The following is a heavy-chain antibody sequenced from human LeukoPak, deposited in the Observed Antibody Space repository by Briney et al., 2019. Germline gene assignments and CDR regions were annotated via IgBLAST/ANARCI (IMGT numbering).Heavy chain of an antibody. V-gene: IGHV4-34*01. CDR3: ARGRISDSSGYYYYYYYMDV. J-gene: IGHJ6*03. D-gene: IGHD3-22*01. CDR2: INHSGST. Sequence: ASETLSLTCAVYGGSFSGYYWSWIRQPPGKGLGWRGEINHSGSTNYNPSLKSRGAISVDTSKNQSSLKLSSVTPAATAVYYCARGRISDSSGYYYYYYYMDVWGKGTTVTVSS. CDR1: GGSFSGYY.